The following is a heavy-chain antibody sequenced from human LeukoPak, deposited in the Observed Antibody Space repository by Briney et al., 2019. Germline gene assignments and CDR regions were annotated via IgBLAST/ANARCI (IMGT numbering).Heavy chain of an antibody. CDR1: GFSFSAYW. CDR2: INPAGSET. D-gene: IGHD2-15*01. Sequence: GGSLRLSCAASGFSFSAYWMTWVRQAPGTGLEWVANINPAGSETYYVDPVKGRFSISRDNAKNLVYLQMNSLRAEDAAVYHCARFGYVAAVDVWGQGTPVTVSS. V-gene: IGHV3-7*01. CDR3: ARFGYVAAVDV. J-gene: IGHJ4*02.